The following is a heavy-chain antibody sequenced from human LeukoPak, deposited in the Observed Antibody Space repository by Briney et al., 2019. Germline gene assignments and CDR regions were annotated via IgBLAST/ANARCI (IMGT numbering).Heavy chain of an antibody. D-gene: IGHD5-18*01. V-gene: IGHV3-48*03. J-gene: IGHJ4*02. CDR3: ARITDTAMPDFDY. CDR1: GFTFSSYE. CDR2: ISSSGSTI. Sequence: GGSLRLSCAASGFTFSSYEMNWVRQAPGEGLEWVSYISSSGSTIYYADSVKGRFTISRDNAKNSLYLQMNSLRAEDTAVYYCARITDTAMPDFDYWGQGTLVTVSS.